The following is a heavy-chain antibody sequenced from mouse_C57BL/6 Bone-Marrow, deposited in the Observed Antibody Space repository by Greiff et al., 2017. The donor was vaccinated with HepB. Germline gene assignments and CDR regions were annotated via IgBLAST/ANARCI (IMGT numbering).Heavy chain of an antibody. Sequence: VQLQESGPGLVQPSQSLSITCTVSGFSLTSYGVHWVRQSPGKGLEWLGVIWSGGSTDYNAAFISRLSISKDNSKSQVFFKMNSLQADDTAIYYCARNWATVVPWYFDVWGTGTTVTVSS. CDR1: GFSLTSYG. CDR2: IWSGGST. D-gene: IGHD1-1*01. J-gene: IGHJ1*03. CDR3: ARNWATVVPWYFDV. V-gene: IGHV2-2*01.